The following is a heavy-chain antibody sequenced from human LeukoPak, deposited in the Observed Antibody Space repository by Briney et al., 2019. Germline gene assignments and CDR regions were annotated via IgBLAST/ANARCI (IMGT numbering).Heavy chain of an antibody. D-gene: IGHD7-27*01. CDR3: TTLAINWGSHDAFDI. CDR1: GFTFSNAW. V-gene: IGHV3-15*01. Sequence: PGGSLRLSCAASGFTFSNAWMSWVRQAPGKGLEWVGRIKSKTEGGTTTDYAAPVKGRFTISRDDSKNTLYLQMNSLKTEDTAVYYCTTLAINWGSHDAFDIWGQGTMVTVSS. CDR2: IKSKTEGGTTT. J-gene: IGHJ3*02.